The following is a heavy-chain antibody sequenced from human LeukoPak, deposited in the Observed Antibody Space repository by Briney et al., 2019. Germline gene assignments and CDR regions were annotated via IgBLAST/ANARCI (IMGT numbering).Heavy chain of an antibody. J-gene: IGHJ4*02. Sequence: PSETLSLTCIVSGGTISSYYCSWIRQPPGKGLEWIGYIYYSGSTNYNPSPKSRVTIPIDTSKNQFSLKLRSVTAADTAVYYCARTAGVHFDYWGQGTLVTVSS. CDR1: GGTISSYY. CDR2: IYYSGST. CDR3: ARTAGVHFDY. V-gene: IGHV4-59*01. D-gene: IGHD2-21*02.